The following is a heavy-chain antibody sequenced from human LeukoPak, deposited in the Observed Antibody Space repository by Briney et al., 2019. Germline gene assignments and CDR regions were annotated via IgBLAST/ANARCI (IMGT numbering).Heavy chain of an antibody. Sequence: GSLRLSCAASGFTFSDYYMSWIRQPPGKGVEWIGYIYYSGSTNYNPSLKSRVTISVDTSKNQFSLKLSSVTAADTAVYYCARSSRGSVALLTIYGMDVWGQGTTITVSS. CDR1: GFTFSDYY. J-gene: IGHJ6*02. CDR3: ARSSRGSVALLTIYGMDV. V-gene: IGHV4-59*01. D-gene: IGHD3-10*01. CDR2: IYYSGST.